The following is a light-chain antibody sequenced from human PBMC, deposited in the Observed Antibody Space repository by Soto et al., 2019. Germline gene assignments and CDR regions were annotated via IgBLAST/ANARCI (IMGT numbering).Light chain of an antibody. CDR2: GAS. J-gene: IGKJ5*01. V-gene: IGKV3-20*01. CDR1: QSVSSSY. CDR3: QHYHSLPIT. Sequence: EIVLTQSPATLSSSPGERATLSCRASQSVSSSYLAWYQQKPGQPPRLLIYGASSRATGIPDRFSGSGSGTDFTLTISRLEPEDFAVFYCQHYHSLPITFGQGTRLEIK.